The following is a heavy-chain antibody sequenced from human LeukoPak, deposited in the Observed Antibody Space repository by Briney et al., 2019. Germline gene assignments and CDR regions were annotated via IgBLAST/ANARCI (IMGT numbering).Heavy chain of an antibody. CDR1: GDSINNFY. V-gene: IGHV4-4*07. J-gene: IGHJ4*02. CDR3: ARESPNGDWNI. D-gene: IGHD2-21*01. CDR2: ICSSGST. Sequence: SETLSLTCTVSGDSINNFYYIWIRQPAGKGPEWIGRICSSGSTNYNASLKSRATMSVDASKNQFSLQLTSVSAADTAVYYCARESPNGDWNIWGQGILVTVSS.